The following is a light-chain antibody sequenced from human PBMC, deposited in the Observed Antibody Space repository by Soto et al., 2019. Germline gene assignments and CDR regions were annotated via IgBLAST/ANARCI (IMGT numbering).Light chain of an antibody. CDR1: QSISSSY. V-gene: IGKV3-20*01. Sequence: IVLTQSPGTLSLSPGERATLSCRASQSISSSYLAWYQQKPGQAPRLLIYGASSRATGIPDRFSGSGSGTGFTLTISRLEPEDFAVYHCQQYGISWTFGQGTKV. CDR3: QQYGISWT. CDR2: GAS. J-gene: IGKJ1*01.